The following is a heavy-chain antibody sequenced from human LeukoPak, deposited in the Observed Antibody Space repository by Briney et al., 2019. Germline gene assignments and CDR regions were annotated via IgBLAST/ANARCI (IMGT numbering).Heavy chain of an antibody. CDR3: ARDCGGGSCYGPYDAFDI. D-gene: IGHD2-15*01. Sequence: GGSLRLSCAASGFTFSGYSMNWVRQAPGKGLEWVSYISSSSSNIYYADSVKGRFTISRDNAKNSLYLQMNSLRDEDTAVYYCARDCGGGSCYGPYDAFDIWGQGTMVTVSS. CDR2: ISSSSSNI. J-gene: IGHJ3*02. CDR1: GFTFSGYS. V-gene: IGHV3-48*02.